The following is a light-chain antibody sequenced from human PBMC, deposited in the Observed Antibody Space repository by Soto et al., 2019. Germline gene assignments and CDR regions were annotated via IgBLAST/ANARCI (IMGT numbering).Light chain of an antibody. CDR3: QQSDRTPPT. V-gene: IGKV1-39*01. J-gene: IGKJ1*01. CDR1: QSIDNY. CDR2: GAS. Sequence: DIQMTQPPSSMSASVGDRATITCRASQSIDNYLHWYQQKPGKAPKLLINGASSLQSGVPSRFSGSGSGTDFTLTISSLQPEDFATYYCQQSDRTPPTFGQGTKVDIK.